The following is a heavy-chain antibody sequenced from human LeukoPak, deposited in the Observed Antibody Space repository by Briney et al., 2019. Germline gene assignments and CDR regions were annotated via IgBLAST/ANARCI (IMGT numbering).Heavy chain of an antibody. CDR1: GGSFSGYY. Sequence: PSETLSLTCAVYGGSFSGYYWSWIRQPPGKGLEWIEEINHSGSTNYNPSLKSRVTISVDTSKNQFFLKLSSVTAADTAVYYCAREAARGVSPWGQGTLVTVSS. V-gene: IGHV4-34*01. J-gene: IGHJ5*02. CDR3: AREAARGVSP. D-gene: IGHD6-6*01. CDR2: INHSGST.